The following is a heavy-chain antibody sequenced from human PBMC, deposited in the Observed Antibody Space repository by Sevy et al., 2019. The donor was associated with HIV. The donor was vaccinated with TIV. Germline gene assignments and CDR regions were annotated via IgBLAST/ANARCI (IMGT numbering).Heavy chain of an antibody. D-gene: IGHD1-26*01. J-gene: IGHJ4*02. Sequence: SETLSLTCTVSGGSITSLYWNWIRQPPGKGLEWIANIYYNGHSNYNPALKRRVTLSLDTSKNQFSLRLSSVTAADTAMYYCAGENAWGRGYSWGQGTLVTVSS. V-gene: IGHV4-59*08. CDR1: GGSITSLY. CDR3: AGENAWGRGYS. CDR2: IYYNGHS.